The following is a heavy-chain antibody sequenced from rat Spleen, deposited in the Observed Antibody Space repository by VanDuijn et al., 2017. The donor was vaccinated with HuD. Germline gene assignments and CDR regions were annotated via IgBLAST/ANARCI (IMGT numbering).Heavy chain of an antibody. J-gene: IGHJ2*01. V-gene: IGHV5-29*01. CDR2: ISFDGSST. D-gene: IGHD1-6*01. CDR1: GFTFGDYN. CDR3: TRDGYTTDYYYGYYFDH. Sequence: EVQLVESDGGLVLPGRSLKLSCAASGFTFGDYNMAWVRQAPTKGLEWVATISFDGSSTYYGDSVKGRFTISRDNAKSTLYLQMNSLRSDDTATYYCTRDGYTTDYYYGYYFDHWGQGVMVTVSS.